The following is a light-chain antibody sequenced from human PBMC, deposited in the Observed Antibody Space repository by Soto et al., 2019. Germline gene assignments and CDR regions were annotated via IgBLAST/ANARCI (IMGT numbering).Light chain of an antibody. CDR1: SGSVSTSYY. V-gene: IGLV8-61*01. CDR3: VLYMGSGISV. CDR2: STN. Sequence: QTAVTQESSFSVSPGGTVTLTCGLSSGSVSTSYYPSWYQQTPGQAPRTLIYSTNTRSSGVPDRFSGSILGNKAALTITGAQADDESDYYCVLYMGSGISVFGGGTQLTVL. J-gene: IGLJ3*02.